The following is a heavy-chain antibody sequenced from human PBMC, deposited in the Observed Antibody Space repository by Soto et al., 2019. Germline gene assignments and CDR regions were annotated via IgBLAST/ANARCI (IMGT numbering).Heavy chain of an antibody. CDR2: IYYSGST. J-gene: IGHJ3*02. CDR1: GGPVSSGAYY. V-gene: IGHV4-31*03. Sequence: SETLSLTCSVSGGPVSSGAYYWTWIRQRPGKGLEWIGYIYYSGSTYYSPSLKSRLSISLDTSKNQFSLRLSSVTAADTAMYYCARARLRAVYAFDIWGQGTMVTVSS. CDR3: ARARLRAVYAFDI. D-gene: IGHD5-12*01.